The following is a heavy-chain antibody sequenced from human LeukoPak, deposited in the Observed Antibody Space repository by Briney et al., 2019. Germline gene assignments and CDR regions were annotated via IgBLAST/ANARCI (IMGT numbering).Heavy chain of an antibody. CDR2: IHHSGTA. Sequence: SETLSLTCTVSGGSISSGFYYWSWIRQHPGKGLEWVGYIHHSGTAFYNPSLKSRVTISMDTSKNEFSLRLSAVTDADMAVYYCARYCSSTKCPFDYWGQGTLVTVSS. V-gene: IGHV4-31*03. CDR3: ARYCSSTKCPFDY. D-gene: IGHD2-2*01. CDR1: GGSISSGFYY. J-gene: IGHJ4*02.